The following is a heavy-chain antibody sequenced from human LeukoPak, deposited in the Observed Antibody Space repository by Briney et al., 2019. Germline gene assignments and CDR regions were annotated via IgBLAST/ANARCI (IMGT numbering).Heavy chain of an antibody. CDR1: GFTVSSNY. V-gene: IGHV3-53*01. J-gene: IGHJ6*02. Sequence: PGGSLRLSCAASGFTVSSNYMSWVRQAPGKGLEWVSVIYSGGSTYYADSVKGRFTISRDNSKNTLYLQMNSLRAEDTAVHYCARARDVDTAMVWDYYYYGMDVWGQGTTVTVSS. CDR2: IYSGGST. D-gene: IGHD5-18*01. CDR3: ARARDVDTAMVWDYYYYGMDV.